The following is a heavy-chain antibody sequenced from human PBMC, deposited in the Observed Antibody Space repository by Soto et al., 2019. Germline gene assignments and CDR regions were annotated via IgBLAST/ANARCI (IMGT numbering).Heavy chain of an antibody. V-gene: IGHV3-30-3*01. CDR1: GFTLTSYS. J-gene: IGHJ4*02. CDR2: ISYDGNKK. D-gene: IGHD6-19*01. CDR3: ARSIAVAGLDY. Sequence: QVQLVESGGGVVQPGGSLRLSCGVSGFTLTSYSVHWVRQAPGNGLEWLGVISYDGNKKYYGDSVKGRFSISRDTSKNTVNLQMNSLRPEDTAVYYCARSIAVAGLDYWGQGTLVTVSS.